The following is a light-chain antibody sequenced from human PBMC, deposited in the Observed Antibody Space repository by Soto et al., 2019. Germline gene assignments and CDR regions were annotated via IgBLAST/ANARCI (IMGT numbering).Light chain of an antibody. V-gene: IGKV1-5*01. CDR2: DAS. CDR1: QSISSW. CDR3: QQYNSYPRT. Sequence: DIQMTQSPSTLSASVGDRVTITCRASQSISSWLAWYQQKPGKAPKLLIYDASSLESGVPSRFSGSGSGTEFTLSISILQPDDFATYYCQQYNSYPRTFGQGTKLEIK. J-gene: IGKJ2*02.